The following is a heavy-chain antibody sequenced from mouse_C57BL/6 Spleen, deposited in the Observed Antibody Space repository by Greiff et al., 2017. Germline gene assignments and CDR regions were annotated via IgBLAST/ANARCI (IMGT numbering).Heavy chain of an antibody. J-gene: IGHJ1*03. CDR1: GFSLSTSGMG. V-gene: IGHV8-12*01. Sequence: QVTLKESGPGILQSSQTLSLTCSFSGFSLSTSGMGVSWIRQPSGKGLEWLAHIYWDDDKRYNPSLKSRLTISKDTSRNQVFLKITSVDTADTATYYCARRGYDSRYWYFDVWGTGTTVTVSS. CDR2: IYWDDDK. D-gene: IGHD2-4*01. CDR3: ARRGYDSRYWYFDV.